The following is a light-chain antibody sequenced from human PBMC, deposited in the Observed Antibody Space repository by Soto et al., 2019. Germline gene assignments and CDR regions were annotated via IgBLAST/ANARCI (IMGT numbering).Light chain of an antibody. CDR2: GAS. V-gene: IGKV3-20*01. J-gene: IGKJ5*01. Sequence: EIVLTQSAGILSLSPGERASLSCGASQSVSSRYLGWYQQRPGQAPRLLISGASSRATGIPDRFSGSGSGTDFTLTISRLEPEEYAMYYCQHYVERSPITFGQGTRLEI. CDR3: QHYVERSPIT. CDR1: QSVSSRY.